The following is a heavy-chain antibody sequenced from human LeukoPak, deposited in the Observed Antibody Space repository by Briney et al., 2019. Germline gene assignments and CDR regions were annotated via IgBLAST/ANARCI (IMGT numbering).Heavy chain of an antibody. CDR3: ARDVFPYYYDSSGMFDY. D-gene: IGHD3-22*01. CDR1: GGTFSSYA. Sequence: SVKVSCEASGGTFSSYAISWVRQAPGQGLEWMGGIIPIFGTANYAQKFQGRVTITADESTSTAYMELSSLRSEDTAVYYCARDVFPYYYDSSGMFDYWGQGTLVTVSS. V-gene: IGHV1-69*13. J-gene: IGHJ4*02. CDR2: IIPIFGTA.